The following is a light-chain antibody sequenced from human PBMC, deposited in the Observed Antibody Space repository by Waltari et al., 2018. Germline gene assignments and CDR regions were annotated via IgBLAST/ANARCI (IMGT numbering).Light chain of an antibody. Sequence: IQMTQSPASLSASVGDRVIITCRASQSISRYLHWYQQKPGKAPKLLIYTTSSLQTGVPSRFSGSGSGTDFTLTIASLQPEDFAIYYCQQSYSTPTFGQGTRLEIK. CDR3: QQSYSTPT. V-gene: IGKV1-39*01. J-gene: IGKJ5*01. CDR2: TTS. CDR1: QSISRY.